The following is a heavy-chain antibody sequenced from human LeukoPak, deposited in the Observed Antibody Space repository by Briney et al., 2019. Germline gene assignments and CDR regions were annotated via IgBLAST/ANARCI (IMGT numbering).Heavy chain of an antibody. CDR1: GGSISSGGYY. CDR3: ARENDYLNWFDP. J-gene: IGHJ5*02. Sequence: SETLSLTCTVSGGSISSGGYYWSWIRQHPGKGLEWIGYIYYSGSTYYNPSLKSRVTISVDTSKNQFSLKLSSVTAADTAVYYCARENDYLNWFDPRGQGTLVTVSS. V-gene: IGHV4-31*03. CDR2: IYYSGST. D-gene: IGHD4-11*01.